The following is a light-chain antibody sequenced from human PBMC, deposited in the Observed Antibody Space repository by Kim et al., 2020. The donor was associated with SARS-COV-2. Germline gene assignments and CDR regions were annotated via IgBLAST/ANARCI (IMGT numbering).Light chain of an antibody. CDR3: LQADTFPLT. J-gene: IGKJ4*01. Sequence: SPFVGDRVNTTCPASQRSSWLSWYQQKRVNTPKLLISAASSLQSGVPSRFSGSGSGTEFTLPISILQPEDFATYYCLQADTFPLTFGGGTTVDIK. CDR2: AAS. CDR1: QRSSW. V-gene: IGKV1-12*01.